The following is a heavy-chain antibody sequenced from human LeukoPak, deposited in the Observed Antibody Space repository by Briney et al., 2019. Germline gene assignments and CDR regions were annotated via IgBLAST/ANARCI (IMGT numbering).Heavy chain of an antibody. CDR3: AKQGALRQDYYMDV. Sequence: SVTVSCKASGASFISYAISWVRQAPGQGLEWMGRIIPIFGTPNYAQRFQGRVTITADIVSSTAYMEVNNLTSEDTAVYFCAKQGALRQDYYMDVWGNGTTVTVSS. V-gene: IGHV1-69*06. CDR2: IIPIFGTP. J-gene: IGHJ6*03. CDR1: GASFISYA.